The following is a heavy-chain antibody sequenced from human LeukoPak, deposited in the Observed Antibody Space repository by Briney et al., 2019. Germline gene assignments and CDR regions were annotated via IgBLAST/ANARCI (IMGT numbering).Heavy chain of an antibody. CDR1: GGTFSSYA. Sequence: SVKVSCKASGGTFSSYAISWVRQAPGQGLEWMGGIIPIFGTANYAQKFQGRVTITADKSTSTAYMELSSLRSEDTAMYYCASVSSWYRIYYYYYMDVWGKGTTVTVSS. J-gene: IGHJ6*03. CDR3: ASVSSWYRIYYYYYMDV. V-gene: IGHV1-69*06. CDR2: IIPIFGTA. D-gene: IGHD6-13*01.